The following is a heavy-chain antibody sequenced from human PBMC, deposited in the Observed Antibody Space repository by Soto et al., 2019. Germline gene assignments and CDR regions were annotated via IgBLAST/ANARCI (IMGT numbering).Heavy chain of an antibody. V-gene: IGHV6-1*01. D-gene: IGHD3-3*01. CDR2: TYYRSRWYN. CDR1: GDSVSSNSAA. CDR3: ARSGDFWSTYSIYYGLDV. J-gene: IGHJ6*02. Sequence: PSQTLSLTCAISGDSVSSNSAAWNWIRQSPSRGLEWLGRTYYRSRWYNDYAVSVKSRITINPDTSKNQFSLQLNSVTPEDTAIYYCARSGDFWSTYSIYYGLDVWGQGTTVTVSS.